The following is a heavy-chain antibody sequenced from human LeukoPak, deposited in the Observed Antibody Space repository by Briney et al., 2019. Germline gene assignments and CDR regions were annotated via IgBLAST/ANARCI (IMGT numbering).Heavy chain of an antibody. CDR3: ARPWNGHISDAFDI. V-gene: IGHV1-18*01. Sequence: ASVKVSCKASGYTFTSYGISWVRQAPGQGLEWMGWISAYNGNTNYVQKLQGRVTMTTDTSTSTAYMELRSLRSDDTAVHYCARPWNGHISDAFDIWGQGTMVTVSS. CDR1: GYTFTSYG. D-gene: IGHD1-1*01. J-gene: IGHJ3*02. CDR2: ISAYNGNT.